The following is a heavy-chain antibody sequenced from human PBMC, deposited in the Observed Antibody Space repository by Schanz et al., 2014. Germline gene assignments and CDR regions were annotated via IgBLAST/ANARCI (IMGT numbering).Heavy chain of an antibody. D-gene: IGHD3-10*01. CDR1: GYTFTTYY. J-gene: IGHJ6*02. CDR3: ASDTMGGNVVLDV. Sequence: QVQLVQSGAEVKKPGASVKVSCKASGYTFTTYYIHWVRQAPGQGLEWMGIINPSGGTTKYAQRFQGRVTMTWDTSTSTVSMELSSLRSEDTAVYYCASDTMGGNVVLDVWGQGTTVTVSS. CDR2: INPSGGTT. V-gene: IGHV1-46*01.